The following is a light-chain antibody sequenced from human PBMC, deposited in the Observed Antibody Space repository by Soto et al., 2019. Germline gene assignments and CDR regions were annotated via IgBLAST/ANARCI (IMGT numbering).Light chain of an antibody. J-gene: IGKJ4*01. CDR2: GAS. Sequence: EIVMTQSPATLSVSPGERATLSCRASQSVGRNLAWYQQKPGQAPRLLIYGASTRATGIPARFSGSGSGTEFTLTISSLQSEDFAIYSCQQYGSVPLTFGGGTKVEIK. CDR1: QSVGRN. CDR3: QQYGSVPLT. V-gene: IGKV3-15*01.